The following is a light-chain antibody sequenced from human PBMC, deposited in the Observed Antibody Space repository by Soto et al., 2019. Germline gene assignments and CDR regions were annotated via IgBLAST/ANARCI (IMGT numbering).Light chain of an antibody. V-gene: IGKV3-20*01. CDR1: QSVSSSY. Sequence: EIVLTQSPGTLSLSPGERATLSCRASQSVSSSYLAWYQQKPGQAPRPLIYGASSRATGIPDRFSGSGSGTDFPLTISILEPEDFAVYYCQQYGSSPPFTFGQGTKLEIK. CDR3: QQYGSSPPFT. CDR2: GAS. J-gene: IGKJ2*01.